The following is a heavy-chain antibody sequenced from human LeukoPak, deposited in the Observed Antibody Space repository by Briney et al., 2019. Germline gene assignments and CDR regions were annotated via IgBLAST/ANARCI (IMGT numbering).Heavy chain of an antibody. J-gene: IGHJ6*04. CDR2: ISRSGATI. CDR3: AELGITMIGGV. Sequence: GGSLRLSCAASGFTFSNYWMNWVRQAPGKGLEWVSFISRSGATIYYTDSVKGRFTISRDNAKNSLYLQMNSLRAADTAVYYCAELGITMIGGVWGKGTTVTISS. CDR1: GFTFSNYW. V-gene: IGHV3-48*04. D-gene: IGHD3-10*02.